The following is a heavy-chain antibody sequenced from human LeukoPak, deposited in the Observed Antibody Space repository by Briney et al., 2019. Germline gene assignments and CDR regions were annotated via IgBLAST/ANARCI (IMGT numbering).Heavy chain of an antibody. CDR2: IYYSGST. CDR1: GGSISSSSYY. Sequence: SETLSLTCTVSGGSISSSSYYWGWIRQPPGKGLEWIGSIYYSGSTYYNPSLKSRVSISVDTSKNQFSLKLSSVSAADTAVYYCARSSGYLFDPWGQGTLVTVSS. V-gene: IGHV4-39*01. D-gene: IGHD3-22*01. J-gene: IGHJ5*02. CDR3: ARSSGYLFDP.